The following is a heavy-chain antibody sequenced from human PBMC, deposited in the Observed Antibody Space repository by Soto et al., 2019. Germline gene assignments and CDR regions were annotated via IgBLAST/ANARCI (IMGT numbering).Heavy chain of an antibody. J-gene: IGHJ4*02. D-gene: IGHD1-1*01. V-gene: IGHV3-15*07. Sequence: EVQLVESGGGLVQPGESLRLSCAASGFSFTNTWMNWVRQAPGKGPEWVGSVQTTREGGTTDYAALAKGRFTISRDDSINMVYLQKNSLRVEDTAIYYCTSRVRTTNDFWGPGTLVTVSS. CDR1: GFSFTNTW. CDR2: VQTTREGGTT. CDR3: TSRVRTTNDF.